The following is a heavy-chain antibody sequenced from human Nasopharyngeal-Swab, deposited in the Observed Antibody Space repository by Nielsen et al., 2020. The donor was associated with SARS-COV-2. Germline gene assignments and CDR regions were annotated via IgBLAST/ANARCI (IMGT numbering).Heavy chain of an antibody. J-gene: IGHJ4*02. CDR3: ARRNTGYSSGWYSDRGVDY. CDR1: GYSFTSYW. CDR2: IYPGDSDT. D-gene: IGHD6-19*01. V-gene: IGHV5-51*01. Sequence: GESLKISCNCSGYSFTSYWIGLVRQMPGKGLEWIGIIYPGDSDTRYSPSFQGQVTISADKSISTAYLQWSSLKASDTAMYYCARRNTGYSSGWYSDRGVDYWGQGTLVTVSS.